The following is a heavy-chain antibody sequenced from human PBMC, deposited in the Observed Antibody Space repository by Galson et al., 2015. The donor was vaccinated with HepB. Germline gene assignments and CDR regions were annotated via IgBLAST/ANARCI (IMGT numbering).Heavy chain of an antibody. CDR3: AKAISRGVRGVAVDY. D-gene: IGHD3-10*02. Sequence: SLRLSCAASGFTFSSYAMNWVRQAPGKGLEWVAAISGNGGSTYYADSVKGRFTIPRDNSKNTLYLQMNSLRAEDTAVYYCAKAISRGVRGVAVDYWGQGTLVTVSS. CDR2: ISGNGGST. V-gene: IGHV3-23*01. CDR1: GFTFSSYA. J-gene: IGHJ4*02.